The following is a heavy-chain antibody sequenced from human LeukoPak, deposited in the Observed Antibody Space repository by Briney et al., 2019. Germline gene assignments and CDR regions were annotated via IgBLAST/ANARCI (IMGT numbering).Heavy chain of an antibody. J-gene: IGHJ4*02. CDR2: INPNSGGT. D-gene: IGHD6-13*01. CDR3: ARDGIAAAGTGFDY. CDR1: GYTFTGYY. V-gene: IGHV1-2*02. Sequence: ASVKVSCKASGYTFTGYYMHWVRQAPGQGLEWMGWINPNSGGTNYAQKFQGRVTMTRDTSISTAYMELSRLRSDDTAVYYCARDGIAAAGTGFDYWGQGTLVTVSS.